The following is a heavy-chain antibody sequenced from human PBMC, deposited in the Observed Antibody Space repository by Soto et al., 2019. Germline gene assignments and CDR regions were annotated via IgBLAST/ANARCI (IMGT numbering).Heavy chain of an antibody. V-gene: IGHV3-30*18. CDR3: AKNPRDGDVYFDY. CDR1: GFTLSSYG. J-gene: IGHJ4*02. D-gene: IGHD4-17*01. CDR2: ISYDGSNK. Sequence: GGSLRLSCAASGFTLSSYGMHWVRQAPGKGLEWVAVISYDGSNKYYADSVKGRFTISRDNSKNTLYLQMNSLRAEDTAVYYCAKNPRDGDVYFDYWGQGTLVTVSS.